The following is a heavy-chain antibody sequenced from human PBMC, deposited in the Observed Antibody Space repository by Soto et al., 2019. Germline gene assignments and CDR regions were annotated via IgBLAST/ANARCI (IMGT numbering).Heavy chain of an antibody. D-gene: IGHD3-3*01. Sequence: GGSLRLSCAASGLTFSNAWMNWVRQAPGKGLEWVGRIKSKTDGGTTDYAAPVKGRFTISRDDSKNTLYLQMNSLKTEDTAVYYCTTDSGSGYYSYYYYGMDVWGQGTTVTVSS. V-gene: IGHV3-15*07. CDR1: GLTFSNAW. CDR2: IKSKTDGGTT. CDR3: TTDSGSGYYSYYYYGMDV. J-gene: IGHJ6*02.